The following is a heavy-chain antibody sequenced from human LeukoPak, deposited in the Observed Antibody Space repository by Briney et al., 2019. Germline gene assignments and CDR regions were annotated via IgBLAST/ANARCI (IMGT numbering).Heavy chain of an antibody. V-gene: IGHV3-23*01. CDR3: ARDRPAYREGILDY. CDR1: GFTFSSYA. Sequence: GGSLRLSCAASGFTFSSYAMSWVRQAPGKGLEWVSAISGSGGSTYYADSVKGRFTISRDNSKNTLYLQMNSLRAEDTAVYYCARDRPAYREGILDYWGQGTLVTVSS. J-gene: IGHJ4*02. CDR2: ISGSGGST. D-gene: IGHD3-16*01.